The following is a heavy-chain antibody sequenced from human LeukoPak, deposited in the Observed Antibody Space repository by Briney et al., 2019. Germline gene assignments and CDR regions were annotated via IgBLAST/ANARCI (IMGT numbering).Heavy chain of an antibody. J-gene: IGHJ4*02. CDR2: IKQDGSEK. CDR3: ARDPTRPYYHSSVALV. Sequence: GGSLRLSCAASGFTFSSYWMSWVRQAPGKGLEWVANIKQDGSEKYYVDSVKGRFTISRDNAKNSLYLQMNSLRAEDTAVYYCARDPTRPYYHSSVALVWGQGTLVTVSS. D-gene: IGHD3-22*01. V-gene: IGHV3-7*01. CDR1: GFTFSSYW.